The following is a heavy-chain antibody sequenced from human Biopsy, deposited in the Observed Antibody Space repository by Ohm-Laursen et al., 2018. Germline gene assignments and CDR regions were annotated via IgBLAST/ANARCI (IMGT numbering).Heavy chain of an antibody. CDR1: GFTFDDYA. Sequence: SLRLSCTASGFTFDDYAMHWARQAPGKGLEWVSGISWNSDSIGYADSVKGRFTISRDNAKKSLYLQMNSLRAEDTALYYCAKDRYTGKYYYYYGMDVWGQGTTVSVSS. J-gene: IGHJ6*02. CDR3: AKDRYTGKYYYYYGMDV. D-gene: IGHD1-14*01. CDR2: ISWNSDSI. V-gene: IGHV3-9*01.